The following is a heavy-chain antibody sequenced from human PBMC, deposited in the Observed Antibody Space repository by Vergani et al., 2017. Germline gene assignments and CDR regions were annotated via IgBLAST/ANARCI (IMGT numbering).Heavy chain of an antibody. J-gene: IGHJ3*02. CDR2: IYYSGST. V-gene: IGHV4-59*01. CDR1: GGSLSSYY. D-gene: IGHD5-12*01. Sequence: QVQLQESGPGLVKPSETLSLTCTVSGGSLSSYYWSWIRPPPGKGLEWIGYIYYSGSTNYNPSLKSRVTISVDTSKNQFALKLSSVTAADTAVYYCARSSLVAMGAFDIWGQGTMVTVSS. CDR3: ARSSLVAMGAFDI.